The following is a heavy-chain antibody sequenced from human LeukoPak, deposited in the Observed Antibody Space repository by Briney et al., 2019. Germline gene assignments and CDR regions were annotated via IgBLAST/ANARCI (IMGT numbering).Heavy chain of an antibody. CDR1: GFTFSSYS. V-gene: IGHV3-48*04. Sequence: GGSLRLSCAASGFTFSSYSMNWVRQAPGKGLEWVSYISSSSSTIYYADSVKGRFTISRDNAKNSLYLQMNSLRAEDTAVYYCARGRGYSSSWYPDLFDYWGQGTLVTVSS. CDR2: ISSSSSTI. D-gene: IGHD6-13*01. CDR3: ARGRGYSSSWYPDLFDY. J-gene: IGHJ4*02.